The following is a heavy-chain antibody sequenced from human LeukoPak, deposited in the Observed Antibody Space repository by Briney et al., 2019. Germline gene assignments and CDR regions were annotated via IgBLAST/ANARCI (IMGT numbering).Heavy chain of an antibody. J-gene: IGHJ5*02. D-gene: IGHD3-10*01. CDR1: GFAFSSYS. Sequence: GGSLRLSCAASGFAFSSYSTNWVRQAPGKGLEWVSSISSSSSYIYYADSVKGRFTISRDNAKNSLYLQMNSLRAEDTAVYYGARGAYGSGSYNWFDPWGQGTLVTVSS. CDR3: ARGAYGSGSYNWFDP. V-gene: IGHV3-21*01. CDR2: ISSSSSYI.